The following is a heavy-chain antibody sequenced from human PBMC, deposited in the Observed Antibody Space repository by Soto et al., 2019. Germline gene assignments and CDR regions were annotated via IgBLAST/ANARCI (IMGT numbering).Heavy chain of an antibody. CDR1: CGSISSSSYY. Sequence: SETLSLTCTVSCGSISSSSYYWGWIRQPPGEGLEWIGSLYYSGSTYYNPSLKSRVTISENTSKNQFSLKLSSVTAADTAVYYCARPTRSTRCLGCFAYWGQGTLVTVSS. CDR2: LYYSGST. D-gene: IGHD2-2*01. J-gene: IGHJ4*02. CDR3: ARPTRSTRCLGCFAY. V-gene: IGHV4-39*01.